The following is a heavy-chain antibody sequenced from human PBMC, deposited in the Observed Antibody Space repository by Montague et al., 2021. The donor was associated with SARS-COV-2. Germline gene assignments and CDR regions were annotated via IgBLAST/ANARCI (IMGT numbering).Heavy chain of an antibody. CDR1: GDSIRNSDYS. V-gene: IGHV4-39*01. CDR3: ATRTRYPQNDFGF. D-gene: IGHD2-15*01. Sequence: SETLSLTCTVSGDSIRNSDYSWGWVRQPPGKGLKWIGNIYNGGTTFYNPSLKSRVTIFVDTSKNQFSLKLSSVTAADAAVYYCATRTRYPQNDFGFWGQGTLVTVSS. CDR2: IYNGGTT. J-gene: IGHJ4*02.